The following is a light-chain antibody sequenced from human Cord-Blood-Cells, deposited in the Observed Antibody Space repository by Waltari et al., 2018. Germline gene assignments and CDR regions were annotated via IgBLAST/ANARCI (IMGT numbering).Light chain of an antibody. V-gene: IGKV2-28*01. CDR2: LGS. J-gene: IGKJ2*01. Sequence: DIVMTQSPLSLPVTPGEPASISCRSSQILLHSNGYNYLDWYLQKPGQSPQLLIYLGSNRASGVPDRFSGSGSGTDFTLKISRVEAEDVGVYYCMQALQTHTFGQGTKLEIK. CDR1: QILLHSNGYNY. CDR3: MQALQTHT.